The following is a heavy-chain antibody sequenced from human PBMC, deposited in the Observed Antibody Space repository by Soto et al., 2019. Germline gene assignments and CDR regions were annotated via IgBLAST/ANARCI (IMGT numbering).Heavy chain of an antibody. Sequence: PGGSLRLSCAASGFTFSSYWMHWVRQAPGKGLVWVSHINSDGSDTAYADSVKGRFTISRDNAKNSLYLQMNSLRAEDTAVYYCASPQRWGQGTLVTVSS. CDR3: ASPQR. CDR2: INSDGSDT. V-gene: IGHV3-74*01. J-gene: IGHJ4*02. CDR1: GFTFSSYW.